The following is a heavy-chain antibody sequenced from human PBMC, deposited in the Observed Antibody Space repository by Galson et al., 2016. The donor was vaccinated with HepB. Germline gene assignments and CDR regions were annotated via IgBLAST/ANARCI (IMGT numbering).Heavy chain of an antibody. D-gene: IGHD1-26*01. CDR1: GFTFSSYA. V-gene: IGHV3-23*01. CDR2: ITATGGST. CDR3: ARDPSGSLDY. Sequence: RLSCAASGFTFSSYAMHWVRQAPGKGLEWVSSITATGGSTYIADSVKGRFTISRDNSKNTLYLQMNSLRAEDTAVYYCARDPSGSLDYWGQGILVTVSS. J-gene: IGHJ4*02.